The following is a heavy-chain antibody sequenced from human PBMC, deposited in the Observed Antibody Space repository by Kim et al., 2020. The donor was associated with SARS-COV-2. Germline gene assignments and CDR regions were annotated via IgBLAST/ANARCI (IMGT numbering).Heavy chain of an antibody. CDR2: INPSGGST. Sequence: ASVKVSCKASGYTFTSYYMHWVRQAPGQGLEWMGIINPSGGSTSYAQKFQGRVTMTRDTSTSTVYMELSSLRSEDTAVYYCARVPRDCSSTSCPNSYYFDYWGQGTLVTVSS. D-gene: IGHD2-2*01. J-gene: IGHJ4*02. V-gene: IGHV1-46*01. CDR3: ARVPRDCSSTSCPNSYYFDY. CDR1: GYTFTSYY.